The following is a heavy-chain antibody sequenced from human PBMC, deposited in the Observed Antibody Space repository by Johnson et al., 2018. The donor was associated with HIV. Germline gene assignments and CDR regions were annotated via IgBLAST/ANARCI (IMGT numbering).Heavy chain of an antibody. D-gene: IGHD6-6*01. V-gene: IGHV3-20*04. CDR1: GFTFDDYG. CDR3: ARGSSGSFDL. CDR2: ISWDSGSV. J-gene: IGHJ3*01. Sequence: VQLVESGGGLVQPGGSLRLSCAASGFTFDDYGMSWVRQAPGKGLEWVSGISWDSGSVGSADSVKGRFTISRDNAKNSLYLQRSSLRAEDTALYYCARGSSGSFDLWGRGTMVTVSS.